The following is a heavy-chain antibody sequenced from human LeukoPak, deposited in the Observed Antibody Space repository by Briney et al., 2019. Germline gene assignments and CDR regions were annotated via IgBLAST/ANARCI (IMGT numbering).Heavy chain of an antibody. Sequence: GASVKVSCKASGYTFTSYDINWVRQATGQGLEWMGWMNPNSGNTGYAQKFQGRVTMTRSTSISTAYMELSSLRSEDTAVYYCARGSRRRGYNWGYYFDYWGQGTLVTVSS. D-gene: IGHD5-24*01. V-gene: IGHV1-8*01. CDR2: MNPNSGNT. CDR1: GYTFTSYD. CDR3: ARGSRRRGYNWGYYFDY. J-gene: IGHJ4*02.